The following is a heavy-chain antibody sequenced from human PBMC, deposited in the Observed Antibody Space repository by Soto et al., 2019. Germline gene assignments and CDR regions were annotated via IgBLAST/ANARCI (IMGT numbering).Heavy chain of an antibody. CDR1: GFTFSSYG. Sequence: GGSLRLSCAASGFTFSSYGMHWVRQAPGKGLEWVAVISYDGSNKYYADSVKGRFTISRDNSKNTLYLQMNSLRAEDTAVYYCAKDLRVAMGPYYFDYWGQGTLVTVSS. D-gene: IGHD2-15*01. V-gene: IGHV3-30*18. CDR3: AKDLRVAMGPYYFDY. CDR2: ISYDGSNK. J-gene: IGHJ4*02.